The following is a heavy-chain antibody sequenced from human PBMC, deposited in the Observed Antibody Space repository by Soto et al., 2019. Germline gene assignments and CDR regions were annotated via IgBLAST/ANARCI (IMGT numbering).Heavy chain of an antibody. V-gene: IGHV3-30*18. D-gene: IGHD3-3*01. CDR3: AKVMGDFWSGYYDY. Sequence: GGSLRLSCAASGFTFSSYGMHWVRQAPGKGLEWVAVISYDGSNKYYADSVKGRFTISRDNSKNTPYLQMNSLRAEDTAVYYCAKVMGDFWSGYYDYWGQGTLVTVS. J-gene: IGHJ4*02. CDR2: ISYDGSNK. CDR1: GFTFSSYG.